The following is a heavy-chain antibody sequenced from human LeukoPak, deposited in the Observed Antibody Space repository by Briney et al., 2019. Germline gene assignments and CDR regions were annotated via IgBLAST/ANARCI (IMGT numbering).Heavy chain of an antibody. CDR3: ARRRSSDYYYYYMDV. V-gene: IGHV4-59*01. J-gene: IGHJ6*03. CDR2: IYYSGST. Sequence: PSETLSLTCTVSGGSISSYYWSWIRQPPGKGLEWIGYIYYSGSTNYNPSLKSRVTISVDTSKNQFSLKLSSVTAADTAVYYCARRRSSDYYYYYMDVWGKGTTVTVSS. D-gene: IGHD4-17*01. CDR1: GGSISSYY.